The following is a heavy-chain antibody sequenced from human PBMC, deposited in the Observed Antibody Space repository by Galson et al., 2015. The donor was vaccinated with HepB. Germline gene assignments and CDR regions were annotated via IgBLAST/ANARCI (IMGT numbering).Heavy chain of an antibody. V-gene: IGHV3-48*02. D-gene: IGHD2-15*01. CDR3: ARDEQGGTWGYYFDY. J-gene: IGHJ4*02. Sequence: SLRLSCAASGFTFSSYSMNWVRQAPGKGLEWVSYISSSSSTIYYADSVTGRFTISRDNAKNSLYLQMNSLRDEDTAVYYCARDEQGGTWGYYFDYWGQGTLVTVSS. CDR2: ISSSSSTI. CDR1: GFTFSSYS.